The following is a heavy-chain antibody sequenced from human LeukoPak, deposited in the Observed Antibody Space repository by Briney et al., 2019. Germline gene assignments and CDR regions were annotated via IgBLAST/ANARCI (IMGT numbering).Heavy chain of an antibody. CDR1: GFSFSGYT. CDR3: ARDYPHSSGWYEPASGMDV. CDR2: ISSSTAYK. D-gene: IGHD6-19*01. Sequence: GGSLRLSCVASGFSFSGYTMNWVRQAPGMGLEWVSSISSSTAYKYYGDSVEGRFTISRDNAKNSLYLQMNSLRAEDTAVYYCARDYPHSSGWYEPASGMDVWGPGTTVTVSS. V-gene: IGHV3-21*01. J-gene: IGHJ6*02.